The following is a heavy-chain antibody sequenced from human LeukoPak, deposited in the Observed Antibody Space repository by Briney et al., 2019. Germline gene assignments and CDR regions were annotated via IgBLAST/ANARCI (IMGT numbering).Heavy chain of an antibody. J-gene: IGHJ6*03. CDR1: GGSISSYY. D-gene: IGHD4-11*01. CDR3: AKMTTVTTGYYYYYMDV. Sequence: SETLSLTCTVSGGSISSYYWSWIRQPAGKGLEWIGRIYTSGSTNYNPSLKSRVTMSVDTSKNQFSLKLSSVTAADTAVYYCAKMTTVTTGYYYYYMDVWGKGTTVTVSS. CDR2: IYTSGST. V-gene: IGHV4-4*07.